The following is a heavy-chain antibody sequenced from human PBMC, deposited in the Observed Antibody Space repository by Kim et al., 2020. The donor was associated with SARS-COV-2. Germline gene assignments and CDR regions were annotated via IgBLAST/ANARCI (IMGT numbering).Heavy chain of an antibody. J-gene: IGHJ5*02. CDR1: GFTVSSNY. CDR3: ARENYGSGSYYRTYPPPNWCDP. V-gene: IGHV3-53*01. CDR2: IYSGGST. Sequence: GGSLRLSCAASGFTVSSNYMSWVRQAPGKGLEWVSVIYSGGSTYYADSVKGRFTISRDNSTNTLYLQMNSLRAEDTAVYYCARENYGSGSYYRTYPPPNWCDPGGQGTLVTVSS. D-gene: IGHD3-10*01.